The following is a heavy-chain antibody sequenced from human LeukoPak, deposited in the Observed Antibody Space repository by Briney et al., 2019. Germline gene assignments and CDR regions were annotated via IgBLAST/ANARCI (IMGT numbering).Heavy chain of an antibody. D-gene: IGHD2-15*01. Sequence: GGSLRLSCAASGFTFSSYSMYWVRQAPGKGLERVSSISSSSSYIYYADSVKGRFTISRDNAKNSLYLQMNSLRAEDTAAYYCARGLSPVVVVAATAFDIWGQGTMVTVSS. J-gene: IGHJ3*02. V-gene: IGHV3-21*01. CDR2: ISSSSSYI. CDR3: ARGLSPVVVVAATAFDI. CDR1: GFTFSSYS.